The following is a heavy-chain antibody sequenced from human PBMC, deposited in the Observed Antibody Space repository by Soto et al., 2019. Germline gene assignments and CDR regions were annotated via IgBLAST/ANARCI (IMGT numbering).Heavy chain of an antibody. CDR2: ISAYNGNT. J-gene: IGHJ3*02. V-gene: IGHV1-18*01. Sequence: ASVKVSCKASGYTFTSYGISWVRQAPGQGLEWMGWISAYNGNTNYAQKIQGRVTMTTDTSTSTAYMEMRSMRSDDTAVYYCARTVTTWAFDIWGQGTMVTVSS. D-gene: IGHD4-17*01. CDR1: GYTFTSYG. CDR3: ARTVTTWAFDI.